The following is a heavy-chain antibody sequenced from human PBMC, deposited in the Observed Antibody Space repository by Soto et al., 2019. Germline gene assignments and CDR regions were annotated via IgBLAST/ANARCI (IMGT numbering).Heavy chain of an antibody. Sequence: QVQLQESGPGLVKPSGALSLTCAVSGASIGSSYWWSWVRQPPGKGLEWIGKIAHTGSTNSNPSLNSRVTISVDTSKNKFSLKLNSVTAADTAVYYCARHAGEPHFDYWGQGALVTVSS. D-gene: IGHD1-26*01. J-gene: IGHJ4*02. V-gene: IGHV4-4*02. CDR3: ARHAGEPHFDY. CDR2: IAHTGST. CDR1: GASIGSSYW.